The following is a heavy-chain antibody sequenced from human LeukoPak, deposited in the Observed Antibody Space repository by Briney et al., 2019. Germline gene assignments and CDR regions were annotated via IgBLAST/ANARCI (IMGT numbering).Heavy chain of an antibody. CDR1: GYNFTDYY. CDR3: AGYYYMDV. CDR2: INSNSGGT. Sequence: ASVKVSCKTSGYNFTDYYMHWVRQAPGQGLEWMGWINSNSGGTNSAQKFQGRVTMTRDTSISTAYMELSRLRSDDTAVYYCAGYYYMDVWGKGTTVTVSS. V-gene: IGHV1-2*02. J-gene: IGHJ6*03.